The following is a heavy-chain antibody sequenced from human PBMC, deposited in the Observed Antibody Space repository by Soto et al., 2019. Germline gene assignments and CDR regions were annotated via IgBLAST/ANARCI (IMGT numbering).Heavy chain of an antibody. CDR3: AKENGYTSSWFEFDY. Sequence: EVQLLESGGGLVQPGGSLRLSCAASGFTFSSYAMSWVRQAPGKGLEWVSAISGSGGSTYYADSVKGRSTTSRDNSKNTLYLPMNSLRAEDTAVYYCAKENGYTSSWFEFDYWGQGTLVTVSS. CDR2: ISGSGGST. CDR1: GFTFSSYA. J-gene: IGHJ4*02. V-gene: IGHV3-23*01. D-gene: IGHD6-13*01.